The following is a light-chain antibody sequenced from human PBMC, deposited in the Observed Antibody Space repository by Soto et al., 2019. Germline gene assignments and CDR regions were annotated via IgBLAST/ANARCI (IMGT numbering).Light chain of an antibody. V-gene: IGKV1-5*01. CDR1: QSFSSW. CDR2: DAS. Sequence: DIQMTQSPSTLSASVGDRVTITCRASQSFSSWLAWYQQKPGKTPNLLIYDASTLESGVPSRFSGSGSGTEFTLTISSLQPDDFATYYCQQSYSTPITFGQGTRLEI. CDR3: QQSYSTPIT. J-gene: IGKJ5*01.